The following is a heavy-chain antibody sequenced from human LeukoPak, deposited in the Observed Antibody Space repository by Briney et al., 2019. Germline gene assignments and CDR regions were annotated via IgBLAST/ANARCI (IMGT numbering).Heavy chain of an antibody. Sequence: SETLSLTCTVSGGSIRSYYWGWIRQPPGKGLEWIGIISYSGSAYYNPSLKSRVTVSVDTSKNQFSLNLNSVTAADTAVYYCARQVGAGRYYFDCWGQGTLVTVSS. CDR3: ARQVGAGRYYFDC. CDR1: GGSIRSYY. J-gene: IGHJ4*02. D-gene: IGHD6-6*01. CDR2: ISYSGSA. V-gene: IGHV4-39*01.